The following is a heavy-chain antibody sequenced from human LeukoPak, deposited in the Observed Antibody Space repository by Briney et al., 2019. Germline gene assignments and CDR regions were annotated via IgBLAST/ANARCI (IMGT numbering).Heavy chain of an antibody. J-gene: IGHJ5*02. Sequence: ASVKVSCKASGYTFTGYYMHWVRQAPGQGLEWMGWINPNSGGTNYAQKFQGRVTITADESTSTAYMELSSLRSEDTAVYYCARAARRWDYDSSGYYYRWFDPWGQGTLVTVSS. CDR2: INPNSGGT. CDR3: ARAARRWDYDSSGYYYRWFDP. D-gene: IGHD3-22*01. CDR1: GYTFTGYY. V-gene: IGHV1-2*02.